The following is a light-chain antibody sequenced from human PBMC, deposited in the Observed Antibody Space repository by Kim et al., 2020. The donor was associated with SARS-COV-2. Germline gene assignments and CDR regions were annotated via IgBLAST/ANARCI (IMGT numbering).Light chain of an antibody. CDR3: QQYNEWPSWT. V-gene: IGKV3D-15*01. CDR1: QTISTN. CDR2: GAS. J-gene: IGKJ1*01. Sequence: SPGEGATLFCRTSQTISTNLAWYQQKPGQAPRLLIYGASIRAPGIPARFSGSGSGTDFSLTISSLQSEDSAIYYCQQYNEWPSWTFGQGTKVYIK.